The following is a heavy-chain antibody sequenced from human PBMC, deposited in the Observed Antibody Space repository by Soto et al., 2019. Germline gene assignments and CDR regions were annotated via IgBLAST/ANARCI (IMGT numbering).Heavy chain of an antibody. CDR2: IIPLFGTT. CDR1: GDTFKNCV. J-gene: IGHJ6*02. CDR3: AAELGFVKLSVV. Sequence: QVQVVQSGVEVRRPGSSVKVSCKASGDTFKNCVISWVRQAPGQGLEGMGGIIPLFGTTDFAQRFQGRLTITKDESTTTAYMERSRLRSEDKATYYGAAELGFVKLSVVWGQGTTVIVSS. D-gene: IGHD7-27*01. V-gene: IGHV1-69*01.